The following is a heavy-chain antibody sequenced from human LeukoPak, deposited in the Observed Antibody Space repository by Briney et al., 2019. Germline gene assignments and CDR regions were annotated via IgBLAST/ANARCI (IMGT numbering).Heavy chain of an antibody. D-gene: IGHD6-19*01. J-gene: IGHJ4*02. CDR3: AKDRAPIAVAGIFDY. Sequence: PGGSLRLSCAASGFTFSSYGMHWVRQAPGKGLEWVAVISHDGSNKYYADSVKGRFTISRDNSKNTLYLQMNSLRAEDTAVYYCAKDRAPIAVAGIFDYWGQGTLVTVSS. CDR2: ISHDGSNK. CDR1: GFTFSSYG. V-gene: IGHV3-30*18.